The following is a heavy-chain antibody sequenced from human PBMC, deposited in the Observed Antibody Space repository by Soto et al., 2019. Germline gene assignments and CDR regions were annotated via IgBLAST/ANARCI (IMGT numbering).Heavy chain of an antibody. V-gene: IGHV4-59*08. CDR1: GGSISSYY. CDR3: ARQEGSSWPFDY. Sequence: QVQLQESGPGLVKPSETLSLTCTVSGGSISSYYWSWIRQPPGKGLEWIGYIYYSGSTNYNPSLKSRVTISVDTSKNQFSLKLSSVTAADTAVYYCARQEGSSWPFDYWGQGTLVTVSS. J-gene: IGHJ4*02. CDR2: IYYSGST. D-gene: IGHD6-13*01.